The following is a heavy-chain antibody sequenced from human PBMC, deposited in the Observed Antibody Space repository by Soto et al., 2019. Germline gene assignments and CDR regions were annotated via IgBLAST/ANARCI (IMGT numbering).Heavy chain of an antibody. CDR2: ISYDGSNK. CDR3: AKDRMGAGVRGYFDY. D-gene: IGHD3-10*01. V-gene: IGHV3-30*18. Sequence: ESGGGVVQPGKSLRLSCAGSGFTFSSYGMDWVRQAPGKGLEWVAVISYDGSNKYYADSVKGRFTISRDNSKNTLYLQMGSLRADDTAVYYCAKDRMGAGVRGYFDYWGQGTLVTVSS. CDR1: GFTFSSYG. J-gene: IGHJ4*02.